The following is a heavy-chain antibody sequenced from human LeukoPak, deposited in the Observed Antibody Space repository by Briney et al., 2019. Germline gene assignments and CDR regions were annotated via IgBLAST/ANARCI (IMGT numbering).Heavy chain of an antibody. J-gene: IGHJ6*03. V-gene: IGHV3-7*01. CDR3: ARVFRSGVPSHRQYYYMDV. Sequence: GGSLRLSCAASEFTFSLYSMTWVRQAPGKGLEWVATIEQDGGDKYYVDSVKGRFTISRDNSKNSLYLQINNLRADDTAVYFCARVFRSGVPSHRQYYYMDVWGQGTTVIVSS. D-gene: IGHD2/OR15-2a*01. CDR2: IEQDGGDK. CDR1: EFTFSLYS.